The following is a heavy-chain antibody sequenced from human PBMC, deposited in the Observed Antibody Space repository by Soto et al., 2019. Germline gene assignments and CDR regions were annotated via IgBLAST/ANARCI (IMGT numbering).Heavy chain of an antibody. Sequence: GASLRLSCAASGFTFSSSAMSWVRQAPGKGLEWVSAISGNGANTYYADSVKGRFTISRDNSKNTLYLQMNSLRAEDTAVYYCAKRSIYGGPDYCGQGTLVTVSS. V-gene: IGHV3-23*01. D-gene: IGHD4-17*01. J-gene: IGHJ4*02. CDR1: GFTFSSSA. CDR2: ISGNGANT. CDR3: AKRSIYGGPDY.